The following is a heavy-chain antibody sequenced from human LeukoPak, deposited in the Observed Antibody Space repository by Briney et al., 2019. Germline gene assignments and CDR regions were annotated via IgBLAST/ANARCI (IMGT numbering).Heavy chain of an antibody. CDR2: INHSGST. CDR1: GGSFSGYY. V-gene: IGHV4-34*01. D-gene: IGHD3-10*01. Sequence: SETLSLTCAVYGGSFSGYYWSWIRQPPGKGLEWIGEINHSGSTNYNPSLKSRVTISVDTSKNQFSLQLSSVTAADTAVYYCARAGGPMVPDGTLFDYWGQGTLVTVSS. CDR3: ARAGGPMVPDGTLFDY. J-gene: IGHJ4*02.